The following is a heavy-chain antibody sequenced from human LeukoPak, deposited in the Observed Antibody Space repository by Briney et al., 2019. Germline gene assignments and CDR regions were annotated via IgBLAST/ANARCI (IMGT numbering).Heavy chain of an antibody. J-gene: IGHJ3*02. Sequence: KPGGSLRLSCAASGFTSSAYYMSWIRQAPGKGLECISYISSSGSTIYYADSVKGRFTISRDNAKNSLYLQMNSLRAEGTAVYYCARDYYYDSSGYYFGPDAFDIWGRGTMVTVSS. CDR1: GFTSSAYY. V-gene: IGHV3-11*04. CDR2: ISSSGSTI. D-gene: IGHD3-22*01. CDR3: ARDYYYDSSGYYFGPDAFDI.